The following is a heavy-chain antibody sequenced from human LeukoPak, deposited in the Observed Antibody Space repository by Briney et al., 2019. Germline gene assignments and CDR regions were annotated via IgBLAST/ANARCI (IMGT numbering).Heavy chain of an antibody. V-gene: IGHV3-23*01. CDR2: TSGSGGST. CDR3: AKDTTTVTPYYFDY. D-gene: IGHD4-17*01. J-gene: IGHJ4*02. Sequence: GGSLRFSCAASGFTFSSYAMSWVPQAPGKGLEWGSATSGSGGSTYYADSVKGRFTISRDNSKNTLYLQMNSLRAEDTAVYYCAKDTTTVTPYYFDYWGQGTLVTVSS. CDR1: GFTFSSYA.